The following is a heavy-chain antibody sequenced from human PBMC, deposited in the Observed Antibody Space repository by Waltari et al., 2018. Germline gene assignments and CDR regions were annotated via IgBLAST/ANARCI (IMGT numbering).Heavy chain of an antibody. CDR3: AAKYCSSTSCYDDAFDI. CDR2: MNPNSGNT. J-gene: IGHJ3*02. D-gene: IGHD2-2*01. CDR1: GYTFTSYD. V-gene: IGHV1-8*01. Sequence: QVQLVQSGAEVKKPGASVKVSCKASGYTFTSYDINWVRQAPGQGLEWMGWMNPNSGNTGYAQKFQGRVTMTRNTSISTAYMELSSLRSEDTAVYYCAAKYCSSTSCYDDAFDIWGQGTMVTVSS.